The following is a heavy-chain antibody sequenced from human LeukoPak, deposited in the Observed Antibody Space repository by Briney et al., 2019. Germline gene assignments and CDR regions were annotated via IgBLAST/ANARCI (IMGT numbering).Heavy chain of an antibody. CDR1: GFTFSNYW. Sequence: GGSLRLSCAASGFTFSNYWMSWVRQAPGKGLEWVANIKQDGSEKYYVDTVKGRFTISRDNAKNSLYLQMNSLRAEDTAVYYCARESYYYDSSGPRERDYWGQGTLVTVSS. D-gene: IGHD3-22*01. CDR2: IKQDGSEK. J-gene: IGHJ4*02. CDR3: ARESYYYDSSGPRERDY. V-gene: IGHV3-7*01.